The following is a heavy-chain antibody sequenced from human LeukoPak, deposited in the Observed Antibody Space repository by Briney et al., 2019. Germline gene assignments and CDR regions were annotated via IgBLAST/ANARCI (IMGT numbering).Heavy chain of an antibody. CDR3: ARDPGYSSGLRWFDP. CDR2: IYYSGST. D-gene: IGHD6-19*01. CDR1: GGSISSSSYY. J-gene: IGHJ5*02. Sequence: PSETLSLTCTVSGGSISSSSYYWGWIRQPPGKGLEWIGSIYYSGSTYYNPSLKSRVTISVDTSKNQFSLKLSSVTAADTAVYYCARDPGYSSGLRWFDPWGQGTLVTVSS. V-gene: IGHV4-39*07.